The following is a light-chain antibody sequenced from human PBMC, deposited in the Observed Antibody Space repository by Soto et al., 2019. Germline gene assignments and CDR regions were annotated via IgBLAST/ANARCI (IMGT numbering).Light chain of an antibody. CDR2: DAS. V-gene: IGKV1-5*02. CDR3: QQYNSWT. J-gene: IGKJ1*01. CDR1: QSISTW. Sequence: DIQMTQSPSTLSASFGDRVTIICRASQSISTWLAWYQQEPGKAPKLLIYDASSLESGVPSRFSGSGSGTEFTLTISSLQPDDFATYYCQQYNSWTFGQGTKVDIK.